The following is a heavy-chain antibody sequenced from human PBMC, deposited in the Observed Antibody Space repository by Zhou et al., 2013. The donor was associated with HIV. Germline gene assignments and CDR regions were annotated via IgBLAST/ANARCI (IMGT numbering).Heavy chain of an antibody. Sequence: QVQLVQSGAEVKKPGASVKVSCKASGYTFTSYGISWVRQAPGQGLEWMGWISAYNGNTNNAQKFQGRVTMTTDTFTSTAYMELRSLRSDDTAVYYCARDRDGTSDNWFDPWGQGTLVTVSS. J-gene: IGHJ5*02. D-gene: IGHD1-1*01. CDR3: ARDRDGTSDNWFDP. CDR1: GYTFTSYG. V-gene: IGHV1-18*01. CDR2: ISAYNGNT.